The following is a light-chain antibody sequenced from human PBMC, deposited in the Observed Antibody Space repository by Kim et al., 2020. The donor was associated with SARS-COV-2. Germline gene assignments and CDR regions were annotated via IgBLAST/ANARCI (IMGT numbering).Light chain of an antibody. CDR2: AVS. CDR3: SSYTSSSTVV. CDR1: SSDIGSYNR. J-gene: IGLJ2*01. Sequence: GQSVTLSCTGPSSDIGSYNRVSWYQQPPGTAPKLMIYAVSNRPSGVPDRFSGSKSGNTASLTISGLQAEDEADYCCSSYTSSSTVVFGGGTQLTVL. V-gene: IGLV2-18*02.